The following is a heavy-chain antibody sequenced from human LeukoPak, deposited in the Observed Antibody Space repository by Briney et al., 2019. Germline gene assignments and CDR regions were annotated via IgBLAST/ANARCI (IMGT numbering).Heavy chain of an antibody. D-gene: IGHD4-17*01. CDR3: ARAGGSTVSHSDY. Sequence: GGSLRLSCAASGFTFSSYNMNWIRQAPGKGLEWVSSISSSTSYIYYADSVKGRFTISKDNAKNSLYLQMNSLRAEDTAVYYCARAGGSTVSHSDYWGQGTLVTVSS. J-gene: IGHJ4*02. CDR1: GFTFSSYN. V-gene: IGHV3-21*01. CDR2: ISSSTSYI.